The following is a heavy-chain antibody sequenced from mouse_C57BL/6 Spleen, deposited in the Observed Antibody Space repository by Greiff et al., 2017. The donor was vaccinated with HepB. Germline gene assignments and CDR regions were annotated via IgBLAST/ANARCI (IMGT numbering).Heavy chain of an antibody. V-gene: IGHV7-3*01. J-gene: IGHJ1*03. Sequence: EVMLVESGGGLVQPGGSLSLSCAASGFTFTDYYMSWVRQPPGKALEWLGFIRNKANGYTTEYSASVKGRFTISRDNSQSILYLQMNALRAEDSSPYYCSSLPRSYGSSYWYFDVWGTGTTVTVSS. CDR2: IRNKANGYTT. CDR1: GFTFTDYY. CDR3: SSLPRSYGSSYWYFDV. D-gene: IGHD1-1*01.